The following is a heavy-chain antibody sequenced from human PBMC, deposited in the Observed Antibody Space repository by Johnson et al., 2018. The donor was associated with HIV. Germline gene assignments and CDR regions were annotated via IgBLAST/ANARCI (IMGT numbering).Heavy chain of an antibody. Sequence: VQLVESGGGFVRPGGSLRLSCAASGFSFSDHYMRWVRQAPGKGLEWVGRLKSKTDGGTTDYAAPMQDRITISRADSKNTLYLQMNSLKTEDTAEYYCTTGLYWNDAFDIWGQGTMVTVSS. CDR2: LKSKTDGGTT. J-gene: IGHJ3*02. CDR1: GFSFSDHY. V-gene: IGHV3-15*01. CDR3: TTGLYWNDAFDI. D-gene: IGHD1-1*01.